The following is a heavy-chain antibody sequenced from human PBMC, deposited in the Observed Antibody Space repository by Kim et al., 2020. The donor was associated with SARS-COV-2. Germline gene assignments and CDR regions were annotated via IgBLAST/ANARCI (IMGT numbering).Heavy chain of an antibody. D-gene: IGHD6-19*01. CDR3: ARDQSIAVAGTGDY. Sequence: GESLRLSCAASGFTFSSYSMNWVRQAPGKGLEWVSSISSSSSYIYYADSVKGRFTISRDNAKNSLYLQMNSLRAEDTAVYYCARDQSIAVAGTGDYWGQGTLVTVSS. V-gene: IGHV3-21*01. J-gene: IGHJ4*02. CDR1: GFTFSSYS. CDR2: ISSSSSYI.